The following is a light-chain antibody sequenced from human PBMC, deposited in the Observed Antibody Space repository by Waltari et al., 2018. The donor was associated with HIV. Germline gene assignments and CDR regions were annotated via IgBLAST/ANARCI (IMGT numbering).Light chain of an antibody. CDR1: SSDVGGSNY. Sequence: QSALTQPASVSGSPGQSITIPCTGTSSDVGGSNYVSWYQQHPGKAPKLMIYAVSNRPSGVSNRFSCSKSGNTASLTISGLQAEDEADYYCSSYTSSSTLYVFGTGTKVTVL. J-gene: IGLJ1*01. V-gene: IGLV2-14*01. CDR3: SSYTSSSTLYV. CDR2: AVS.